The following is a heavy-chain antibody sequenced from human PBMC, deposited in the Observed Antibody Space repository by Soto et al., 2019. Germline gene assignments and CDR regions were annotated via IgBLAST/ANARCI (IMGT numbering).Heavy chain of an antibody. J-gene: IGHJ4*02. CDR1: GFSFEDSG. CDR2: ISWNSGSI. Sequence: GGSLRLSCAASGFSFEDSGMHWVRQAPGKGPEWVSGISWNSGSIGYADSVKGRFTISRDNAKNSLYLQMNSLRIEDTALYYCAKYGRSGSYFRNWGQGTLVTVSS. D-gene: IGHD3-10*01. CDR3: AKYGRSGSYFRN. V-gene: IGHV3-9*01.